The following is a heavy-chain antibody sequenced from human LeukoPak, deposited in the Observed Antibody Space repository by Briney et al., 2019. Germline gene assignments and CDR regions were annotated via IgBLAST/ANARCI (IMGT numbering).Heavy chain of an antibody. CDR2: IRNDGRNS. Sequence: GGSLRLSCAASVLTFAGCGVHWVRQAPGKGLEWVAFIRNDGRNSYYADSVKGRFTISRDNSENTVYLQMNSLRPEDTAVYFCAKDRSFYDSGGFRNFDLWGQGTLVTVSS. J-gene: IGHJ4*02. D-gene: IGHD3-22*01. V-gene: IGHV3-30*02. CDR3: AKDRSFYDSGGFRNFDL. CDR1: VLTFAGCG.